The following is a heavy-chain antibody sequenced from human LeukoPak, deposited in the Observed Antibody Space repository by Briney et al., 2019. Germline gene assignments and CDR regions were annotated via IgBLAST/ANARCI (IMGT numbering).Heavy chain of an antibody. CDR1: GYALTGHD. J-gene: IGHJ4*02. V-gene: IGHV1-8*01. CDR2: MNPDRGHA. Sequence: ASVRVSCKASGYALTGHDIYWVRQAPGQGLQWMGWMNPDRGHAGYAQNLQGRVTMTRNTTTNTAFMELTNLRSEDTAVYYCARVAGSAGYGGYVPALNTWGQGTLVTVSS. CDR3: ARVAGSAGYGGYVPALNT. D-gene: IGHD5-12*01.